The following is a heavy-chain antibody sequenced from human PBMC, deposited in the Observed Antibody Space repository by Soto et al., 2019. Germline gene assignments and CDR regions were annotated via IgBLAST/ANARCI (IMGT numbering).Heavy chain of an antibody. CDR1: GYSFTSYW. Sequence: PGESLKISCKGSGYSFTSYWIGWVRQMPGKGLEWMGIIYPGDSDTRYSPSFQGQVTISADKSISTAYLQWSSLKASDTAMYYCARLTTAVAVAGTNLDYWGQGTLVTVSS. J-gene: IGHJ4*02. CDR3: ARLTTAVAVAGTNLDY. V-gene: IGHV5-51*01. D-gene: IGHD6-19*01. CDR2: IYPGDSDT.